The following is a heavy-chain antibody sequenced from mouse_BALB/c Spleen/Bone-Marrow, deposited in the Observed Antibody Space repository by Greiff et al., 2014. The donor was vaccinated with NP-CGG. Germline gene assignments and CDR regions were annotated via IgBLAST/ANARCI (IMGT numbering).Heavy chain of an antibody. J-gene: IGHJ4*01. CDR1: GYTFTDYN. V-gene: IGHV1S29*02. CDR2: IYPYNGGT. Sequence: EVQLQQSGPELVKPGASVKISCKASGYTFTDYNMHWVKQSHGKSLEWIGYIYPYNGGTGYNQKFKSKATLAVDNSSSTAYMGLRSLTSEDSAVYYCTRREDGNYGYAMDYWGQGTSVTVSS. D-gene: IGHD2-1*01. CDR3: TRREDGNYGYAMDY.